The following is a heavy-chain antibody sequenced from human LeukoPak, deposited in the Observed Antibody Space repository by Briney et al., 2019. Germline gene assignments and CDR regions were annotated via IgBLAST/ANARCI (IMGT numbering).Heavy chain of an antibody. CDR1: GYTFTSYG. V-gene: IGHV1-18*01. CDR2: ISAYNGNT. D-gene: IGHD2-2*02. Sequence: ASVKVSCKASGYTFTSYGISWVRQAPGQGLEWMGWISAYNGNTNYAQKLQGRVTMTTDTSTSTAYMELRSLRSDDTAVCYCARDKYCSSTSCYTGFDYWGQGTLVTVSS. CDR3: ARDKYCSSTSCYTGFDY. J-gene: IGHJ4*02.